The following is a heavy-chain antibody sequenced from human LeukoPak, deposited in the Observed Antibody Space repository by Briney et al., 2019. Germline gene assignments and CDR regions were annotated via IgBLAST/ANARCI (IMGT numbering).Heavy chain of an antibody. V-gene: IGHV1-18*01. Sequence: ASVKVSCKASGYTFFDYGISWVRQAPGQGLEWMGWVSPHNGKTKYISKLQDRVTMTTDISTSTAYMELRSLRSDDTAVYYCARDWGRIFSGGDFDYWGQGTLVTVSS. CDR1: GYTFFDYG. CDR3: ARDWGRIFSGGDFDY. J-gene: IGHJ4*02. CDR2: VSPHNGKT. D-gene: IGHD5-12*01.